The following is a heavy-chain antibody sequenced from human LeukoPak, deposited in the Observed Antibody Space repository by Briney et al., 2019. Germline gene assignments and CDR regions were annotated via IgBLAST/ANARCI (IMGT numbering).Heavy chain of an antibody. D-gene: IGHD6-13*01. CDR1: GCTFSTYA. Sequence: GGSLRLSCAASGCTFSTYAICWVRQAPGKGLEWVSVISGSGSSTYYADSVKGRFTISRDNSKNTLFLQMNSLRAEDTAVYYCATDPPYSRSGLYFAYWGQGTLVTVSS. CDR2: ISGSGSST. CDR3: ATDPPYSRSGLYFAY. V-gene: IGHV3-23*01. J-gene: IGHJ4*02.